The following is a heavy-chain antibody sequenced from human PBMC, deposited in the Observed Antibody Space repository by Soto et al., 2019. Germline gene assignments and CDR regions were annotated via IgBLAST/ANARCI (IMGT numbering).Heavy chain of an antibody. D-gene: IGHD6-6*01. Sequence: SETLSLTCAVYGGSFSGYYWSWIRQPPGKGLEWIGEINHSGSTNYNPSLKSRVTISVDTSKNQFSLKLSSVTAADTAVYYCARVRTKQRAARSYYFDYWGQGTLVTVSS. CDR1: GGSFSGYY. J-gene: IGHJ4*02. V-gene: IGHV4-34*01. CDR3: ARVRTKQRAARSYYFDY. CDR2: INHSGST.